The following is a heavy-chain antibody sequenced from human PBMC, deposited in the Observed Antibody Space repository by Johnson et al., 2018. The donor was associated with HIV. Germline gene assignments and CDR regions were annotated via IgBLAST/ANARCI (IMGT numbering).Heavy chain of an antibody. CDR1: GFTFRSYA. J-gene: IGHJ3*02. V-gene: IGHV3-30*04. CDR3: TRLPSGYSRDAFDI. D-gene: IGHD5-18*01. CDR2: ISYDGSNK. Sequence: QVPLVESGGGLVKPGGSLRLSCAASGFTFRSYAMHWVRQAPGKGLEWVAVISYDGSNKYYADSVKGRFTISRDNSKNTLYLQMNSLRAEDTAVYYCTRLPSGYSRDAFDIWGQGTMVTVSS.